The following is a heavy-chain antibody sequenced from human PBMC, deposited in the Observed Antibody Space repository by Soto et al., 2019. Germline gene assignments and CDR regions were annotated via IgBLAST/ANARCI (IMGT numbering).Heavy chain of an antibody. CDR1: GGTFSNHA. CDR2: IILTFGTP. CDR3: ARCPDDAGYIDD. D-gene: IGHD1-1*01. V-gene: IGHV1-69*13. Sequence: QVRLVQSGAEVKKPGSSVKVSCKASGGTFSNHAINWVRQAPRQGPEWMGVIILTFGTPNYAQRFQGRVTITADESMTTAYMELNCLRSEETAVYYCARCPDDAGYIDDCFQGSLVSVSS. J-gene: IGHJ4*02.